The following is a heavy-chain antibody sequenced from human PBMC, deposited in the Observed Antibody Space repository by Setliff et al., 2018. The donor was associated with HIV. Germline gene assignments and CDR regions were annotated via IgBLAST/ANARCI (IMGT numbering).Heavy chain of an antibody. J-gene: IGHJ5*02. Sequence: GGSLRLSCEASGFSVTDNYMGWVRQAPGKGLVWVSHINNDGRKTTYADSVKGRFTVSRDNAKNTLYLQMNSLRAEDTAVYYCARVASGYDYGWLDPWGQGTLVTVSS. D-gene: IGHD5-12*01. CDR3: ARVASGYDYGWLDP. CDR2: INNDGRKT. V-gene: IGHV3-74*03. CDR1: GFSVTDNY.